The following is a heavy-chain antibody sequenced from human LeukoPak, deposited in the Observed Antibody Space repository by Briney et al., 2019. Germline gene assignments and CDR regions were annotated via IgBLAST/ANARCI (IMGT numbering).Heavy chain of an antibody. Sequence: PSETLSLTCAVSGGSISSGGYSWSWIRQPPGKGLEWIGYIYHSGSTYYNPSLKSRVTISVDRSKNQFSLKLSSVTAADTAVYYCASSSYYYGSGSYAWFAPWGQGTLVTVSS. V-gene: IGHV4-30-2*01. J-gene: IGHJ5*02. CDR1: GGSISSGGYS. CDR3: ASSSYYYGSGSYAWFAP. D-gene: IGHD3-10*01. CDR2: IYHSGST.